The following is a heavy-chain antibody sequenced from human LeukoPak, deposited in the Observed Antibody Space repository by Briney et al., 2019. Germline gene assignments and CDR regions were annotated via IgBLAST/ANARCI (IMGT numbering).Heavy chain of an antibody. CDR3: ARTLTFIAARWGPFDY. J-gene: IGHJ4*02. D-gene: IGHD6-6*01. Sequence: PGGSLRLSCAASGFTFSSYAMSWVRQAPGKGLECVANIKQDGIEKYYVDSVKGRFTISRDNAKNSLYLQMNSLRAEDTAVYYCARTLTFIAARWGPFDYWGQGTLVTVSS. CDR2: IKQDGIEK. CDR1: GFTFSSYA. V-gene: IGHV3-7*01.